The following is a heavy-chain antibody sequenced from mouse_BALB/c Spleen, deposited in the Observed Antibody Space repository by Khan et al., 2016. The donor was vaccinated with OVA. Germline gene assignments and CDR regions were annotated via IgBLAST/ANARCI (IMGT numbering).Heavy chain of an antibody. CDR1: GSSIPSDYA. J-gene: IGHJ1*01. CDR3: ARDGNWYFDV. V-gene: IGHV3-2*02. CDR2: IRNSGNT. D-gene: IGHD2-1*01. Sequence: EVELVESGPGLVKPSQSLALTCTVSGSSIPSDYAWNWIRQFPGSKLEWVGYIRNSGNTSYNPSLKSRITITRDTSKNQFFLQLNSVTTEDTATYYCARDGNWYFDVWGAGTTVTVSS.